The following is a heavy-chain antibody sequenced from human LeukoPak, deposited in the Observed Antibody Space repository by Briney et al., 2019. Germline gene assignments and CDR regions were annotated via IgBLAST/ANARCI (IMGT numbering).Heavy chain of an antibody. CDR1: GGSFSGYY. D-gene: IGHD2-21*02. CDR3: AGVAYCGGDCYSRTYYFDY. J-gene: IGHJ4*02. CDR2: INHSGNT. V-gene: IGHV4-34*01. Sequence: PSETLSLTCAVYGGSFSGYYWSWIRQPPGKGLEWIGEINHSGNTNYNPSLKSRVTISVDTSKNQFSLKLSSVTAADTAVYYCAGVAYCGGDCYSRTYYFDYWGQGTLVTVSS.